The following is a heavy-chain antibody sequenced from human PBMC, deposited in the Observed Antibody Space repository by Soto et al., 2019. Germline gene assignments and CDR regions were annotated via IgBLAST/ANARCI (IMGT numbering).Heavy chain of an antibody. D-gene: IGHD3-10*01. CDR3: SRETLWFGESLKS. CDR1: GFTFGSYW. CDR2: INGDGSIT. Sequence: GESLRLSCATSGFTFGSYWMDWVRQAPGKGLEWVSRINGDGSITTYADSVKGRFTISRDSAGNTLYLQMNNLRADDTAVYYCSRETLWFGESLKSGGRGTLVTVSS. V-gene: IGHV3-74*01. J-gene: IGHJ4*02.